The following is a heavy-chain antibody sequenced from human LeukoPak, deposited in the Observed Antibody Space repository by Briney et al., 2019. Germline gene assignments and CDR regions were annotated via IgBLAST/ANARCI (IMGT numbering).Heavy chain of an antibody. V-gene: IGHV3-48*03. CDR1: GFTFSSYE. CDR2: ISSSGSTI. D-gene: IGHD6-13*01. J-gene: IGHJ4*02. CDR3: AKDSLPGIAAAGTVY. Sequence: GGSLRLSCAASGFTFSSYEMNWVRQAPGKGLEWVSYISSSGSTIYYADSVKGRFTISRDNSKHTLYLQMNSLRAEDTAIYYCAKDSLPGIAAAGTVYWGQGTLVTVSS.